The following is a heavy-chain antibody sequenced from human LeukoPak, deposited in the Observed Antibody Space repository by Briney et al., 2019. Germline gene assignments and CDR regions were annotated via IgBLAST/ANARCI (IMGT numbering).Heavy chain of an antibody. V-gene: IGHV3-7*01. D-gene: IGHD2-21*02. CDR1: GFTFSDYG. Sequence: GGSLRLSCAASGFTFSDYGMNWVRQAPGKGLEWVANIDQDGSSEYYVGSVQGRFTISRDNAKNSLYLQMNSLRAEDTAVYYCARGDWAPFDYWGQGSLLTVSS. CDR2: IDQDGSSE. J-gene: IGHJ4*02. CDR3: ARGDWAPFDY.